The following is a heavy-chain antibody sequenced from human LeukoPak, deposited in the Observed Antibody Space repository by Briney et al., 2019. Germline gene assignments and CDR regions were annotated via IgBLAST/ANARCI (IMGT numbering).Heavy chain of an antibody. D-gene: IGHD3-22*01. CDR1: GYTFTGHY. CDR3: ARDYYDSSGYLTTWFDP. V-gene: IGHV1-2*02. J-gene: IGHJ5*02. CDR2: INPNSGGT. Sequence: ASVKVSCKASGYTFTGHYMHWVRQAPGQGLEWMGWINPNSGGTNYAQKFQGRVTMTRDTSISTAYMELSRLRSDDTAVYYCARDYYDSSGYLTTWFDPWGQGTLVTVSS.